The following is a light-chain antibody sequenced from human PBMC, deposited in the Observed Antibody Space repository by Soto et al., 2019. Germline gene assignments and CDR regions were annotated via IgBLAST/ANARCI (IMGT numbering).Light chain of an antibody. V-gene: IGLV1-40*01. J-gene: IGLJ1*01. Sequence: QSVLTQPPSVSGAPWQRVTISCTGSSSNIGADYEVHWYQQLPGTVPKLLIYGNSNRPSGVPDRFSGSKSGTSASLAITGLQAEDEADYYCQSYDSSLSGSYVFGTGTKATVL. CDR2: GNS. CDR3: QSYDSSLSGSYV. CDR1: SSNIGADYE.